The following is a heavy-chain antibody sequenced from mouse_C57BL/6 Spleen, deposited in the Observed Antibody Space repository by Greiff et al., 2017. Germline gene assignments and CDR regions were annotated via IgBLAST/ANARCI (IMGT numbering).Heavy chain of an antibody. D-gene: IGHD2-4*01. Sequence: EVKVVESGGGLVKPGGSLKLSCAASGFTFSDYGMNWVRQAPEKGLEWVAYISSGSSTIYYADTVKGRFTIAIDNAKNTLFLQMTSLRSEDTAMYYCARPYEYEAMDYWGQGTSVTVSS. V-gene: IGHV5-17*01. CDR1: GFTFSDYG. CDR3: ARPYEYEAMDY. J-gene: IGHJ4*01. CDR2: ISSGSSTI.